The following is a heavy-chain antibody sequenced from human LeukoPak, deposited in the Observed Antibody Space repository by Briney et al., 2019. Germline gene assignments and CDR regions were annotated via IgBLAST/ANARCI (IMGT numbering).Heavy chain of an antibody. D-gene: IGHD3-9*01. CDR3: ARRNYDILTGYYLFDY. Sequence: TSSGTLSLTCAVSGGSISSSNWWSWVRQPPGKGLEWIGEIYYSGSTYYNPSLKSRVTISVDTSKNQFSLKLSSVTAADTAVYYCARRNYDILTGYYLFDYWGQGTLVTVSS. J-gene: IGHJ4*02. V-gene: IGHV4-4*02. CDR2: IYYSGST. CDR1: GGSISSSNW.